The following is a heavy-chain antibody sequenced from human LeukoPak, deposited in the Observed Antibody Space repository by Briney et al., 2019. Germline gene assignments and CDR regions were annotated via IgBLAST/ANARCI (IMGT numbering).Heavy chain of an antibody. D-gene: IGHD3-22*01. Sequence: SVRVSCKASGGTFSSYAISWVRQAPGQGLEWMGGIIPIFGTANYAQKFQGRVTITTDESTSTAYMELSSLRSEDTAVYYCARGYDSSGYYRSGAFDIWGQGTMVTVSS. CDR1: GGTFSSYA. V-gene: IGHV1-69*05. J-gene: IGHJ3*02. CDR2: IIPIFGTA. CDR3: ARGYDSSGYYRSGAFDI.